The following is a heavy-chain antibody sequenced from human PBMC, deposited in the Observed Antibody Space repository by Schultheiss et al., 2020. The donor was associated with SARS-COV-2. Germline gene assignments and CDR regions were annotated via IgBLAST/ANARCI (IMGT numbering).Heavy chain of an antibody. D-gene: IGHD3-10*01. J-gene: IGHJ6*02. V-gene: IGHV4-59*01. CDR1: GGSISSYY. CDR2: IYYSGST. Sequence: SQTLSLTCTVSGGSISSYYWSWIRQHPGKGLEWIGYIYYSGSTNYNPSLKSRVTISVDTSKNQFSLKLSSVTAADTAVYYCARGGGYYGMDVWGQGTTVTVSS. CDR3: ARGGGYYGMDV.